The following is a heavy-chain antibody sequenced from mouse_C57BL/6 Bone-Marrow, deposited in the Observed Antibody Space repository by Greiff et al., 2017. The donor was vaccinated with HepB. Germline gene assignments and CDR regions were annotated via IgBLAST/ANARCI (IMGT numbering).Heavy chain of an antibody. CDR2: INPGSGGT. J-gene: IGHJ1*03. CDR3: AIGKYSYWYFDV. Sequence: QVQLQQSGAELVRPGTSVKVSCTASGYAFTNYLIEWVKQRPGQGLEWIGVINPGSGGTNYNEKFKGKATLTADKSSSTAYMQLSSLTSEDSAVYFCAIGKYSYWYFDVWGTGTTVTVSS. CDR1: GYAFTNYL. D-gene: IGHD3-3*01. V-gene: IGHV1-54*01.